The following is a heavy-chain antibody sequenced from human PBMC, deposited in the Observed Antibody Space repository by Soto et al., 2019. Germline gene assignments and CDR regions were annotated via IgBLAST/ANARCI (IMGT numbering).Heavy chain of an antibody. V-gene: IGHV4-39*01. CDR3: ASWPTTVRYYYYYMDV. J-gene: IGHJ6*03. CDR2: IYYSGST. Sequence: SETLSLTCTVSGGSISSSSYYWGWIRQPPGKGLEWIGSIYYSGSTYYNPSLKSRVTISVDTSKNQFSLKLSSVTAADTAVYYCASWPTTVRYYYYYMDVWGKGTTVTVSS. D-gene: IGHD4-4*01. CDR1: GGSISSSSYY.